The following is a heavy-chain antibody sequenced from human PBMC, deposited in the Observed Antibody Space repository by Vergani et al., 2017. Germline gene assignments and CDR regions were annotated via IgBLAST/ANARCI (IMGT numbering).Heavy chain of an antibody. CDR3: AKDFPYIAVAGTSDY. D-gene: IGHD6-19*01. CDR2: ISGSGGST. CDR1: GFTFSSYG. V-gene: IGHV3-23*04. Sequence: VQLVESGGGVVQPGRSLRLSCAASGFTFSSYGMHWVRQAPGKGLEWVSAISGSGGSTYYADSVKGRFTISRDNSKNTLYLQMNSLRAEDTSVYYCAKDFPYIAVAGTSDYWGQGTLVTVSS. J-gene: IGHJ4*02.